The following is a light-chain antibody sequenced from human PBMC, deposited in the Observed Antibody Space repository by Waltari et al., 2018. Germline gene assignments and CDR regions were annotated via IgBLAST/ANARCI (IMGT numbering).Light chain of an antibody. CDR2: DAS. CDR3: QQYDNLPAT. V-gene: IGKV1-33*01. J-gene: IGKJ4*01. Sequence: DIQMTQSPSSLSASVGDRVTITFQASQDISNYLNWDQQKPGKAPKLMIYDASNLETGVPSRFSGSGSGTDFTFTISSLQPEDIATYYCQQYDNLPATFGGGTKVEIK. CDR1: QDISNY.